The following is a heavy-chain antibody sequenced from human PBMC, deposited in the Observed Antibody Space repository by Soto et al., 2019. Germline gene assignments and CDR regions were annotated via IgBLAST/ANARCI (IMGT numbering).Heavy chain of an antibody. V-gene: IGHV3-30*18. J-gene: IGHJ4*02. CDR1: GFTVSSNY. Sequence: TLSLTCAASGFTVSSNYMSWVRQAPGKGLDWVAVISYDGNTQFYGESVKGRFIVSRDNSRNTLYLQLNNLQAEDTAVYYCAKVSRPSRISTPDFDYWGQGTLVTVSS. CDR3: AKVSRPSRISTPDFDY. CDR2: ISYDGNTQ.